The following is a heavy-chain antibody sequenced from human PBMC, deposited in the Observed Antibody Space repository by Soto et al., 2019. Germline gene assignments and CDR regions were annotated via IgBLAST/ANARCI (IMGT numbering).Heavy chain of an antibody. CDR2: INGDGSVT. V-gene: IGHV3-74*01. Sequence: EVQLVESGGGLVQPGGSLRLSCTASGFTFSGFWMHWVRQAPGKGLVWVSRINGDGSVTNYADSVKGRLTISRDNAKNTLYWKRNSLIVEDTAVYYGVRVKETSGRGAFHYWGQGTLVTLSS. CDR1: GFTFSGFW. J-gene: IGHJ4*01. CDR3: VRVKETSGRGAFHY. D-gene: IGHD6-19*01.